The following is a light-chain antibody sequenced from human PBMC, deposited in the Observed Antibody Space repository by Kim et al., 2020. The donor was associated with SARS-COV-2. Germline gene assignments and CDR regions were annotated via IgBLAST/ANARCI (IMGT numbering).Light chain of an antibody. V-gene: IGKV3-11*01. CDR1: QSVRSS. J-gene: IGKJ2*01. CDR2: DAS. CDR3: QQRSNWYT. Sequence: LPLPPARSAALYSMPIQSVRSSLSCYQHKPGQSPRLLIYDASNKATCIPDRFSGSGSGTDFSLTISSLEPEDFAVYYCQQRSNWYTFGQGTKLEI.